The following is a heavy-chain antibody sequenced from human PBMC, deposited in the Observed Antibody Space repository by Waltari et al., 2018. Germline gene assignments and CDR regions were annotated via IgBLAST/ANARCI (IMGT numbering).Heavy chain of an antibody. CDR3: ARGNYCGNSGFDY. V-gene: IGHV1-46*01. Sequence: QVQLVQSGAEVTKPGASVKVSCKASGYTFTSYYMHWVRQAPGQGLEWMGIINPSLGSTSYAQKFQGRVTVTRDTSTSAVYMELSTLRSEDTAMYYCARGNYCGNSGFDYWGQGTLVTVSS. CDR2: INPSLGST. CDR1: GYTFTSYY. D-gene: IGHD2-21*02. J-gene: IGHJ4*02.